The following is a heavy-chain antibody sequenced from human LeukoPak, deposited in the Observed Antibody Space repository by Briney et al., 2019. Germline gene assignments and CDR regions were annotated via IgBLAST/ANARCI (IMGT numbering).Heavy chain of an antibody. CDR2: IYGSGGSP. Sequence: GGSLRLSCAASGFTFNSYAMYWVRQAPGKGLEWISGIYGSGGSPHYADSVKGRFTISRDNSQEIVYLQLDSLRVEDTALYYCGKTTVGYSSGRYPGWPVDYWGQGALVTVSS. CDR1: GFTFNSYA. D-gene: IGHD2-15*01. V-gene: IGHV3-23*01. CDR3: GKTTVGYSSGRYPGWPVDY. J-gene: IGHJ4*02.